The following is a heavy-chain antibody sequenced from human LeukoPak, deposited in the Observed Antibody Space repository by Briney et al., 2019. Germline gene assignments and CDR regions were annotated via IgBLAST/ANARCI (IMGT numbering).Heavy chain of an antibody. CDR3: ASHLATDDYNYYYYYYMDV. D-gene: IGHD5-24*01. V-gene: IGHV4-59*01. CDR1: GGSFSSYY. Sequence: SETLSPTCTVSGGSFSSYYWSWIRKPPGKGLEWFGYIYYSVSTNYNPSLKSRVSISVDTSKNQFSLKLSSVTAADTAVYYCASHLATDDYNYYYYYYMDVWGKGTTVTVSS. CDR2: IYYSVST. J-gene: IGHJ6*03.